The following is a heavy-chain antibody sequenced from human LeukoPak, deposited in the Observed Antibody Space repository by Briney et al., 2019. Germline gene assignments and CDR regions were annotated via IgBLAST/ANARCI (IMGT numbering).Heavy chain of an antibody. CDR1: GGTFSSYA. CDR3: AREVIAAAGAGFDP. V-gene: IGHV1-69*13. Sequence: GASVKVSCKASGGTFSSYAISWVRQAPGQGLEWMGGIIPIFGTANYAQKFQGRVTITADESTSTAYMELSSLRSVDTAVYYCAREVIAAAGAGFDPWGQGTLVTVSS. D-gene: IGHD6-13*01. J-gene: IGHJ5*02. CDR2: IIPIFGTA.